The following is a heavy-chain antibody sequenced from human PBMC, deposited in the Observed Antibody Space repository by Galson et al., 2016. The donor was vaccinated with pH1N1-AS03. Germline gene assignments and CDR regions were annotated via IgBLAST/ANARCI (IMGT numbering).Heavy chain of an antibody. CDR1: DYTFTNYG. Sequence: SVKVSCKASDYTFTNYGISWVRQAPGQGLEWMGWISTYNGNTNYAQKFRGRVTMTTDTSTSTAYMELRSLRSDDTAVYYCARDYSTSSQYYYYYYMDVWGKGTTVTVFS. J-gene: IGHJ6*03. V-gene: IGHV1-18*01. CDR3: ARDYSTSSQYYYYYYMDV. D-gene: IGHD6-6*01. CDR2: ISTYNGNT.